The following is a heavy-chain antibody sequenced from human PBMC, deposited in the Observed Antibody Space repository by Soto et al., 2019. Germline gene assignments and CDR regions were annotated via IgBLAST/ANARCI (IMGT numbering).Heavy chain of an antibody. D-gene: IGHD2-2*01. CDR1: GFTFSSYS. Sequence: GGSLRLSCAASGFTFSSYSMNWVRQAPGKGLEWVSSISSSSSTIYYADSVKGRFTISRDNAKNSLYLQMNSLRAEDTAVYYCARKHCSSTSCYYYYYYMDVWGKGTTVTVSS. CDR2: ISSSSSTI. CDR3: ARKHCSSTSCYYYYYYMDV. V-gene: IGHV3-48*01. J-gene: IGHJ6*03.